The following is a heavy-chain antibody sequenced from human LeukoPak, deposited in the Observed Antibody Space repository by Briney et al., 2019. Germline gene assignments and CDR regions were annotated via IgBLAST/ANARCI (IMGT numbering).Heavy chain of an antibody. CDR2: IYSVGTT. V-gene: IGHV3-53*05. Sequence: GGSLRLSCEDSGFTVSSNYMSWVRQAPGKGLEWVSVIYSVGTTYYADSVKGRFTISRDTSKNTVFLQMNSLRAEDTAVYYCARELAYSNYVEYWGQGTLVTVSS. D-gene: IGHD4-11*01. CDR1: GFTVSSNY. CDR3: ARELAYSNYVEY. J-gene: IGHJ4*02.